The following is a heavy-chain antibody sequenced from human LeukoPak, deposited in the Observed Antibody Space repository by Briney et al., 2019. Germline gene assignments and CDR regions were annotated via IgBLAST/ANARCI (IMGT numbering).Heavy chain of an antibody. J-gene: IGHJ4*02. CDR2: ISSSGRTV. D-gene: IGHD1-26*01. CDR3: ARQIVGATGLDY. Sequence: GGSLRLSCAASGFTFSSYEMNWVRQAPGKGLEWVSYISSSGRTVYYADSVKGRFTISRDNAKDSLYLQMNSLRAEDTAVYYCARQIVGATGLDYWGQGTLVTVSS. CDR1: GFTFSSYE. V-gene: IGHV3-48*03.